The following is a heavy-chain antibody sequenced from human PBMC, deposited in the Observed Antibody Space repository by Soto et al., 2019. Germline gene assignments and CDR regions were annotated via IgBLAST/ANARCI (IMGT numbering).Heavy chain of an antibody. CDR1: GYTFTSYG. CDR2: ISAYNGNT. CDR3: ARDWAVAGPFDY. Sequence: QVQLVQSGAEVKKPGASVKVSCKASGYTFTSYGISWVRQAPGQGLEWMGWISAYNGNTNYAQKLQGRVTMTTDTPTGTGYMELRSLRSADTAVYYCARDWAVAGPFDYWGQGTLGTVSS. J-gene: IGHJ4*02. D-gene: IGHD6-13*01. V-gene: IGHV1-18*01.